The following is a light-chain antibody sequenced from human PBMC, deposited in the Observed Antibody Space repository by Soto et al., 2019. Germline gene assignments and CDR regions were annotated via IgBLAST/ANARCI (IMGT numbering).Light chain of an antibody. CDR2: GAS. V-gene: IGKV3-20*01. CDR3: QQYGSSPPVT. Sequence: EIVLTQSPGTLSLSPGERATLSCRASQSVSSSYLAWYQQKPGQAPRLLIYGASGRATGIPDRFSGSRSGTDFPLTISRLEPEDFAVYYCQQYGSSPPVTFGQGTRLEIK. CDR1: QSVSSSY. J-gene: IGKJ5*01.